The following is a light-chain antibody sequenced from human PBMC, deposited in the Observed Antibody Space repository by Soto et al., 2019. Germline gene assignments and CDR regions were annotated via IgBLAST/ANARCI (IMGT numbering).Light chain of an antibody. CDR1: SSNVASNS. CDR2: NND. Sequence: QSVLTQPPSASGTPGQRVTISCSGSSSNVASNSVTWYQQVPGTAPKLLMSNNDQRPSGVPDRFSGSKSGTSASLVISGRQSEDEAAEYFAAWDDTLKGWVFGGGTKLTVL. V-gene: IGLV1-44*01. CDR3: AAWDDTLKGWV. J-gene: IGLJ3*02.